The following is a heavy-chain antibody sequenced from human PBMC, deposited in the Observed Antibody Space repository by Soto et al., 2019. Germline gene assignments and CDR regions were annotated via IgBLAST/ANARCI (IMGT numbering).Heavy chain of an antibody. D-gene: IGHD2-2*01. CDR2: ISSTSSHI. J-gene: IGHJ4*02. V-gene: IGHV3-21*01. Sequence: EVQLVESGGGLVKPGGSLRLSCAASGFTFSSYSMNWVRQAPGKGLEWVSSISSTSSHIYYADSVKGRFTISRDNAKNSLYLQMNSLRAEDTAVYYCARAQVVVIPAAASYFDSWGQGTLLTVSS. CDR3: ARAQVVVIPAAASYFDS. CDR1: GFTFSSYS.